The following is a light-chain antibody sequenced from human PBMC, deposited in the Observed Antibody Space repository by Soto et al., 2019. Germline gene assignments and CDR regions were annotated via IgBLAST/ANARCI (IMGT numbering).Light chain of an antibody. J-gene: IGKJ4*01. CDR3: QQRSNWPPT. Sequence: EIVLTQSPATLSLSPGERATLSCRASQSISSSLAWYQQKPGQAPRLLIYDASNRATGIPARFSGGGTGTDFHLTISSLEPEAFAVYYCQQRSNWPPTFGGGTKVEIK. CDR1: QSISSS. CDR2: DAS. V-gene: IGKV3-11*01.